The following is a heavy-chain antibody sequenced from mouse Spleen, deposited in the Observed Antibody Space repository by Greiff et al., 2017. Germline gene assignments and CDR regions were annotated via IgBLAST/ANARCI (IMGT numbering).Heavy chain of an antibody. CDR1: GYTFTSYW. Sequence: QVQLQQPGAELVRPGTSVKLSCKASGYTFTSYWMHWVKQRPGQGLEWIGNINPSNGGTNYNEKFKSKATLTVDKSSSTAYMQLSSLTSEDSAVYYCARAIHYYGYVDYWGQGTTLTVSS. CDR3: ARAIHYYGYVDY. CDR2: INPSNGGT. V-gene: IGHV1-53*01. D-gene: IGHD1-2*01. J-gene: IGHJ2*01.